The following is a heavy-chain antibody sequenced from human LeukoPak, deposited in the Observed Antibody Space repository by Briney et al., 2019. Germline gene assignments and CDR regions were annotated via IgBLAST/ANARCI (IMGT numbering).Heavy chain of an antibody. J-gene: IGHJ4*02. Sequence: GASVKVSCKASGYTFTGYYMHWVRQAPGQGLEWMGWINPNSGGTNYAQKFQGRVTMTRDTSISTAYMELSRLRSDDTAVYYCARDDYGDYGETTNFDYWGQGTLVTVSS. CDR3: ARDDYGDYGETTNFDY. CDR1: GYTFTGYY. D-gene: IGHD4-17*01. V-gene: IGHV1-2*02. CDR2: INPNSGGT.